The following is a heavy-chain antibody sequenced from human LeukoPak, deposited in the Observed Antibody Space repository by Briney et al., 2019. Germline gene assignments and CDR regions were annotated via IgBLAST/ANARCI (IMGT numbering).Heavy chain of an antibody. CDR3: TTYGSGRKFDY. V-gene: IGHV3-15*04. J-gene: IGHJ4*02. Sequence: GGSLRLSCAASGFSFSDAWVSWVRQIPGKGLEWVGRIESKTDGGTTDYAAPVKGRFTISRDDSTNTLYLQMNSLKSEDTAVYYCTTYGSGRKFDYWGQGILVTVSS. CDR1: GFSFSDAW. CDR2: IESKTDGGTT. D-gene: IGHD3-10*01.